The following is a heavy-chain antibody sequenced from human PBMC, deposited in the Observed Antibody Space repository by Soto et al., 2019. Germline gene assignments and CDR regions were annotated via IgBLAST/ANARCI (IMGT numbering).Heavy chain of an antibody. CDR3: ARGAGYSSSWARGDYYYYGMDV. V-gene: IGHV1-18*01. J-gene: IGHJ6*02. D-gene: IGHD6-13*01. CDR2: ISAYNGNT. Sequence: ASVKVSCKASGYTFTSYGISWVRQAPGQGLEWMGWISAYNGNTNYAQKLQGRVTMTTDTSTSTAYMELRSLRSDDTAVYYCARGAGYSSSWARGDYYYYGMDVWGQGTTVTAP. CDR1: GYTFTSYG.